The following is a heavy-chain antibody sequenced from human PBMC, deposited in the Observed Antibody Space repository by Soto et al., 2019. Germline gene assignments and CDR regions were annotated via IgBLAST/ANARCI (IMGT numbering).Heavy chain of an antibody. V-gene: IGHV3-74*01. CDR3: ARVDRGAFDL. Sequence: EVQLVESGGGLVQPGESLRLSCAASGFTFSYYWMHWVRQAPGKGLVWVSRIHSDGSSTTYADSVKGRFSISRDNARNTVYLQMITLRAEATAVYYCARVDRGAFDLWGQGTVLTVSS. J-gene: IGHJ3*01. CDR1: GFTFSYYW. CDR2: IHSDGSST.